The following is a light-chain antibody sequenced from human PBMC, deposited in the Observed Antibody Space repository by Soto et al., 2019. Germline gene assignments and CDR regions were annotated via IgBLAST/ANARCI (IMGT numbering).Light chain of an antibody. CDR1: SSDVGGYNF. J-gene: IGLJ2*01. Sequence: QSALTQPASVSGSPGQSITISCTGTSSDVGGYNFVSWYQPHPGKAPKLMIYEVSNRPSGVSYRFSGSKSGNTASLTISGLQAEDEADYYCSSYTSSVTLVFGGGTKLTVL. V-gene: IGLV2-14*01. CDR2: EVS. CDR3: SSYTSSVTLV.